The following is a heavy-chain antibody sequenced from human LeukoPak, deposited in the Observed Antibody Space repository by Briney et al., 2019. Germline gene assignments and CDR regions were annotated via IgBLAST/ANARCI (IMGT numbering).Heavy chain of an antibody. CDR1: GFTFSTYS. Sequence: PGGFLRLSCAASGFTFSTYSMTWVRQAPGKGLEWVSSISGRSDYIYYADSVKGRFTISRDNAKNSLYLQMNSLRAEDTAVYYCARGLSSSWRTFDYWGQGTLVTVSS. J-gene: IGHJ4*02. CDR3: ARGLSSSWRTFDY. CDR2: ISGRSDYI. D-gene: IGHD6-13*01. V-gene: IGHV3-21*06.